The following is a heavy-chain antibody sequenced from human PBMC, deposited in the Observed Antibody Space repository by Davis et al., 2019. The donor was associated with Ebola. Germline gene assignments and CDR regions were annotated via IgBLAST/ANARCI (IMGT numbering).Heavy chain of an antibody. D-gene: IGHD2-8*01. CDR2: MYYSGIT. CDR3: ARLPDDLIYYYGMDV. CDR1: GASISSYY. Sequence: SETLSLTCTISGASISSYYWNWIRQPPGKGLEWIGYMYYSGITDYNPSLRSRLTMSVDTSKNQFSLKLSSMTAADTAVYYCARLPDDLIYYYGMDVWGQGTTVTVSS. V-gene: IGHV4-59*01. J-gene: IGHJ6*02.